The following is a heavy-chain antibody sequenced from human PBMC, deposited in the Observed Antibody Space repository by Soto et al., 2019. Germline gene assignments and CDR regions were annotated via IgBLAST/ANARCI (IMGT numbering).Heavy chain of an antibody. CDR1: GYSFTSYW. V-gene: IGHV5-51*01. Sequence: GDSLKISCKGSGYSFTSYWIGWVRQMPGKGLEWMGIIYPGDSDTRYSPSFQGQVTISADKSISTAYLQWSSLKASDTAMYYCARISSSSSYYYYGMDVWGQGNTVTVSS. CDR2: IYPGDSDT. D-gene: IGHD6-6*01. CDR3: ARISSSSSYYYYGMDV. J-gene: IGHJ6*02.